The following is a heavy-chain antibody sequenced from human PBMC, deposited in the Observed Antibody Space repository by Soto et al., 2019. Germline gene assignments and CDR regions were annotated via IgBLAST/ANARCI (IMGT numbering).Heavy chain of an antibody. CDR3: ARARSEYYYDSSGSRFDI. V-gene: IGHV1-69*13. J-gene: IGHJ3*02. Sequence: GASVNVSCKSSGGTFSSCSISWVRQAPGQGLEWMGGIIPIFGTANYAQKFQGRVTITADESTSTAYMELSSLRSEDTAVYYCARARSEYYYDSSGSRFDIWGQGTMVTVSS. CDR1: GGTFSSCS. CDR2: IIPIFGTA. D-gene: IGHD3-22*01.